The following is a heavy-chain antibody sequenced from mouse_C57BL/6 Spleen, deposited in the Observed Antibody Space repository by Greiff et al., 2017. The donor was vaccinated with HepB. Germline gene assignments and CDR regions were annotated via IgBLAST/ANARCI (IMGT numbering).Heavy chain of an antibody. CDR1: GYSFTDYN. CDR2: INPNYGTT. CDR3: ARNTMITRYYAMDY. J-gene: IGHJ4*01. D-gene: IGHD2-4*01. V-gene: IGHV1-39*01. Sequence: EVQLQQSGPELVKPGASVKISCKASGYSFTDYNMNWVKQSNGKSLEWIGVINPNYGTTSYNQKFKGKATLTVDQSSSTAYMQLNSLTSEDSAVYYGARNTMITRYYAMDYWGQGTSVTVSS.